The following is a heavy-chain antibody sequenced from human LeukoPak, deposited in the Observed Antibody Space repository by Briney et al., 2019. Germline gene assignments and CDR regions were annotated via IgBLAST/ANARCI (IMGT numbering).Heavy chain of an antibody. Sequence: GGSLRLSCAASGFTFSNSAMSWVRQAPGKGLEWVSAISGSGGSTYYADSVKGRFTVSRDNAKNSLYLQMDSLRGEDTAVYYCARRPTAGTFDYWGQGTLVTVSS. V-gene: IGHV3-23*01. CDR1: GFTFSNSA. J-gene: IGHJ4*02. CDR2: ISGSGGST. CDR3: ARRPTAGTFDY. D-gene: IGHD6-19*01.